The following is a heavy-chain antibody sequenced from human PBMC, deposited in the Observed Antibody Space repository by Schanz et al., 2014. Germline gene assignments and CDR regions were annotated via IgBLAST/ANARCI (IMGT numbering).Heavy chain of an antibody. CDR1: TSIFNHAW. V-gene: IGHV3-15*01. D-gene: IGHD6-13*01. Sequence: EVQLVESGGGLVKPGGSLRLSCAASTSIFNHAWMSWVRQAPGKGLEWLGRIKSKTDGETTDYAAPVKGRFSISRDDSQSTLYLQMNSLKIEDTAMYYCATASSPVREAGAGSSFHLWGQGTLVTVSP. J-gene: IGHJ5*02. CDR3: ATASSPVREAGAGSSFHL. CDR2: IKSKTDGETT.